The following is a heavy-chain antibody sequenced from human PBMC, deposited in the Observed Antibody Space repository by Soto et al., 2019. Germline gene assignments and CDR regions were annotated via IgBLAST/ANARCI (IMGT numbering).Heavy chain of an antibody. J-gene: IGHJ4*02. Sequence: GGSLRLSCAASGFTFSNAWMSWVRQAPVKVLEWVGRIKSKTDGGTTDYAAPVKGRFTISRDDSKNTLYLQMNSLDPEDTGTYFCARLLRGGTSDWMQIDCWGRGTLVTVSS. CDR2: IKSKTDGGTT. D-gene: IGHD3-9*01. CDR3: ARLLRGGTSDWMQIDC. V-gene: IGHV3-15*01. CDR1: GFTFSNAW.